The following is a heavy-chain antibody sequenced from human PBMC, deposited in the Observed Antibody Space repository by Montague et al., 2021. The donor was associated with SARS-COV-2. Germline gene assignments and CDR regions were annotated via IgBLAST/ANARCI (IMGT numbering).Heavy chain of an antibody. J-gene: IGHJ5*02. CDR2: ISYSGST. CDR1: SGAISPSDTHY. Sequence: SETLSLTCVVSSGAISPSDTHYCCLVRQAPEKRLEWIATISYSGSTSYNPPLRSRVTISVDTSNKQISLNLKSVTAADTSVYYCARHSKTPAFDHWGQGILVTVSS. V-gene: IGHV4-39*01. CDR3: ARHSKTPAFDH. D-gene: IGHD2-15*01.